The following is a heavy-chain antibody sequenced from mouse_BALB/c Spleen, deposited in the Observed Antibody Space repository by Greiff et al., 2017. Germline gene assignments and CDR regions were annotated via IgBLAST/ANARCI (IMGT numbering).Heavy chain of an antibody. Sequence: EVKLMESGGGLVKPGGSRKLSCAASGFTFSSFGMHWVRQAPEKGLEWVAYISSGSSTIYYADTVKGRFTISRDNPKNTLFLQMTSLRSEDTAMYYCAREGNYAMDYWGQGTSVTVSS. CDR2: ISSGSSTI. CDR3: AREGNYAMDY. CDR1: GFTFSSFG. V-gene: IGHV5-17*02. J-gene: IGHJ4*01.